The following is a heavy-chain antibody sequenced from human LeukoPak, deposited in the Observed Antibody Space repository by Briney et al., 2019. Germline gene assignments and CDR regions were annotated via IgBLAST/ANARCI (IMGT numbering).Heavy chain of an antibody. J-gene: IGHJ6*02. CDR2: ISAYNGNT. CDR3: ARDQVVVVPAARTYYYYGMDV. V-gene: IGHV1-18*01. D-gene: IGHD2-2*01. Sequence: ASVKVSCKASGYTFTSYGISWVRQAPGQGLEWMGWISAYNGNTNYAQKLQGRVTMTTDTSTSTAYMELRSLRSDDTAVYYCARDQVVVVPAARTYYYYGMDVWGQGPRSPSP. CDR1: GYTFTSYG.